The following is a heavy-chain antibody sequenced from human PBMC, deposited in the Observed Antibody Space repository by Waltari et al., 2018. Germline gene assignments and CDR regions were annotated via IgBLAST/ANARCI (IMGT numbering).Heavy chain of an antibody. J-gene: IGHJ4*02. CDR2: MRNKAIGFAT. Sequence: EVQLVDSGGGLVQPGGSLKLSCAASWFTFSDSGIQWVRQASGKGLEWGVQMRNKAIGFATADAASVKCRFNISRDDSKSTAYLQMDSLKTEDKAVYYCANMCNGYGGQGTLVTVSS. CDR3: ANMCNGY. CDR1: WFTFSDSG. V-gene: IGHV3-73*02. D-gene: IGHD2-8*01.